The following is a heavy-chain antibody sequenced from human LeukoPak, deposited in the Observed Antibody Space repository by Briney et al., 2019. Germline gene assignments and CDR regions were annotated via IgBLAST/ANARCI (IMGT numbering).Heavy chain of an antibody. CDR2: ISSSSSSYI. CDR3: ARDRSTVTTWLDY. V-gene: IGHV3-21*01. J-gene: IGHJ4*02. Sequence: GGSLRLSCAASGFTFMTYSMNWVRQAPGKGLERVSSISSSSSSYIYYADSVKGRFTISRDNAKNSLYLQMNSLRAEDTAVYYCARDRSTVTTWLDYWGQGTLVTVSS. CDR1: GFTFMTYS. D-gene: IGHD4-17*01.